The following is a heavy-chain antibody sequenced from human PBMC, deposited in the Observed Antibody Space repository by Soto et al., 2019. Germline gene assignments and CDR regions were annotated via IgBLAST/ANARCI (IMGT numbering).Heavy chain of an antibody. CDR1: EYSFANYW. J-gene: IGHJ4*02. CDR2: IYPADSAT. CDR3: ARRRSGSYRDY. D-gene: IGHD1-26*01. Sequence: EVQLVQSGAEVKKPGESLKISCKGSEYSFANYWVAWVRQMPGKGLEWMGIIYPADSATRYSPSFQGQVTISADKSVSTASLQWSSLKASDTAIYYCARRRSGSYRDYWGQGTLVTVSS. V-gene: IGHV5-51*01.